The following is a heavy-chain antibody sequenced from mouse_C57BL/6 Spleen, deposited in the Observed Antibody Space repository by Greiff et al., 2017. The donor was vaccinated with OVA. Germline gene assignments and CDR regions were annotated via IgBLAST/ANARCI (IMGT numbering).Heavy chain of an antibody. CDR3: ARDGHYYGSSYDYAMDY. D-gene: IGHD1-1*01. CDR2: INYDGSST. Sequence: EVHLVESEGGLVQPGRSMKLSCTASGFTFSDYYMAWVRQVPEKGLEWVANINYDGSSTYYLDSLKSRFIISRDNAKNILYLQMSSLKSEDTATYYCARDGHYYGSSYDYAMDYWGQGTSVTVSS. J-gene: IGHJ4*01. CDR1: GFTFSDYY. V-gene: IGHV5-16*01.